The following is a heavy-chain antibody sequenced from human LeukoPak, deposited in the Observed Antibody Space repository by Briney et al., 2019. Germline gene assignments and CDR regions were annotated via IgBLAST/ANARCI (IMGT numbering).Heavy chain of an antibody. J-gene: IGHJ3*01. CDR1: GYKFTSYW. CDR3: ARPNITSYYDSRGYDAFDV. Sequence: GESLKISCKGSGYKFTSYWIAWVRQMPGKGLEWMGIIFPDDSDTRYSPSFQGQVTISADKSVSTAYLQWSSPKASDTAMYYCARPNITSYYDSRGYDAFDVWGQGTMVTVSS. CDR2: IFPDDSDT. V-gene: IGHV5-51*01. D-gene: IGHD3-22*01.